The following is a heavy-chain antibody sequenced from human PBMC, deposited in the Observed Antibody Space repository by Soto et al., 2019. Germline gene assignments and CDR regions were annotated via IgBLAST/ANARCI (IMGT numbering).Heavy chain of an antibody. J-gene: IGHJ4*02. CDR3: ARHSSWRTSVYHY. V-gene: IGHV5-51*01. CDR1: GYSFTSYW. D-gene: IGHD6-6*01. Sequence: GESLKISCKASGYSFTSYWIGWVRQMPGKGLEWMGIIYPSDSDTRYSPSFQGQVTMSADKSISAAYLQWSSLKASDTAVYYCARHSSWRTSVYHYWGQGTLVTVSS. CDR2: IYPSDSDT.